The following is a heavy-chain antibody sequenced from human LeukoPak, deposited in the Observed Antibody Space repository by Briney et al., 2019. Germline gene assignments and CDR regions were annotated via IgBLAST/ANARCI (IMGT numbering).Heavy chain of an antibody. CDR2: INHSGST. CDR1: GGSFSGYY. J-gene: IGHJ4*02. CDR3: ARNPHLRVYDFWSGYTYYFDY. Sequence: KPSETLSLTCAVYGGSFSGYYWSWIRQPPGKGLEWLGEINHSGSTNYNPSLKSRVTISVDTSKNQFSLKLSSVTAADTAVYYCARNPHLRVYDFWSGYTYYFDYWGQGTLVTVSS. D-gene: IGHD3-3*01. V-gene: IGHV4-34*01.